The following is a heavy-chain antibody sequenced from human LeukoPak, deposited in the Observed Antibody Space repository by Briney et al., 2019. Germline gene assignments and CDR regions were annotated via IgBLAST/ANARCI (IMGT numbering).Heavy chain of an antibody. V-gene: IGHV3-23*01. CDR2: ICDLGGTN. CDR3: AAAVSAPLLVPFDY. J-gene: IGHJ4*02. D-gene: IGHD6-25*01. CDR1: GFTFSGYA. Sequence: PAGYLSLYCAGSGFTFSGYAMKWVRQAPGKGLEWVLTICDLGGTNYYEVSVKGRFIISRDNSKNTLYLQMNSLRAEDTTIYYCAAAVSAPLLVPFDYWGQGTLVTVSS.